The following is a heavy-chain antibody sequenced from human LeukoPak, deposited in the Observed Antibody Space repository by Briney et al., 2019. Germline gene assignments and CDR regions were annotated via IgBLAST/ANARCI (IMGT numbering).Heavy chain of an antibody. CDR1: GFTFSSYS. Sequence: GSLRLSCAASGFTFSSYSMNWVRQAPGKGLEWGSYISSSSSTIYYADSVKGRFTISRDNAKNSLYLQMNSLRAEDTAVYYCASQQWLVPPFDYWGQGTLVTVSS. J-gene: IGHJ4*02. CDR3: ASQQWLVPPFDY. V-gene: IGHV3-48*01. D-gene: IGHD6-19*01. CDR2: ISSSSSTI.